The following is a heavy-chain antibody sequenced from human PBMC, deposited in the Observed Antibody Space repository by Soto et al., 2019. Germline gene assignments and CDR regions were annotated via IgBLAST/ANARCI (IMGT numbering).Heavy chain of an antibody. D-gene: IGHD2-2*01. Sequence: SETLSLTCTVSGDSVSNGDYYWSWIRQPPGKGLEWIGYISYNGDTNYNPSLKSRLTILADTSKNHFSLNLTSVTAADTAVYYCARDVSSSQGMDVWGQGTTVTVSS. CDR1: GDSVSNGDYY. J-gene: IGHJ6*02. CDR2: ISYNGDT. V-gene: IGHV4-61*03. CDR3: ARDVSSSQGMDV.